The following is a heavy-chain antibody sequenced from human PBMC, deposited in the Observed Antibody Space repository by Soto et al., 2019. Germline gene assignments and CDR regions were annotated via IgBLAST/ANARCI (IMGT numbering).Heavy chain of an antibody. CDR1: GGTFSNYA. D-gene: IGHD2-2*01. CDR3: ARSYYCTGTSCYNYNWFDP. Sequence: GASVKVSCKASGGTFSNYAISWVRQAPGQGLEWMGGIIPLLGTPNYEQKFQGRVTITADKSTSTAYMELSSLSSEDTAIYYCARSYYCTGTSCYNYNWFDPWGQGTLVTVSS. V-gene: IGHV1-69*10. CDR2: IIPLLGTP. J-gene: IGHJ5*02.